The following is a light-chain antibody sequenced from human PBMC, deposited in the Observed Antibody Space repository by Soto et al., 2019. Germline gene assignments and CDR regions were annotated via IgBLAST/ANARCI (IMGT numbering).Light chain of an antibody. CDR2: EVT. V-gene: IGLV2-14*01. CDR3: SSYTISSTLVV. J-gene: IGLJ2*01. CDR1: SSDVGGYNY. Sequence: QAASVSGSPGQSITISCTGTSSDVGGYNYVSWYQQHPGKAPKLMIYEVTNRPSGVSNRFSGSKSGNTASLTISGLQAEDEADYYCSSYTISSTLVVFGGGTKLTVL.